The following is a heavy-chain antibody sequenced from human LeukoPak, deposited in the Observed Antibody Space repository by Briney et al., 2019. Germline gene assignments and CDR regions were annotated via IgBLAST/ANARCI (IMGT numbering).Heavy chain of an antibody. D-gene: IGHD6-13*01. CDR2: IKSKTDGGTT. Sequence: PGGSLRLSCAASGFTFSNAWMSWVREAPGKGMEWVGRIKSKTDGGTTDYAAPVKGRFTISRDDSKNTLYLQMNSLKTEDSAVYYCTTIAAAGYYDFRGQGTLVTVSS. J-gene: IGHJ4*02. CDR3: TTIAAAGYYDF. V-gene: IGHV3-15*01. CDR1: GFTFSNAW.